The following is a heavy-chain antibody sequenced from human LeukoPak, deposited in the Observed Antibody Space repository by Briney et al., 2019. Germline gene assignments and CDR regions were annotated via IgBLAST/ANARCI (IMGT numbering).Heavy chain of an antibody. D-gene: IGHD3-3*01. CDR1: GFTFSSYW. CDR2: INQDGGEK. J-gene: IGHJ3*02. V-gene: IGHV3-7*01. CDR3: ARLRWSDDAFDI. Sequence: GGSLRLSCAASGFTFSSYWMSWVRQAPGKGLEWVANINQDGGEKYYVDSVKGRFTISRDNAKNSLYLQMNSLRAEDTAVYYCARLRWSDDAFDIWGQGTMVTVSS.